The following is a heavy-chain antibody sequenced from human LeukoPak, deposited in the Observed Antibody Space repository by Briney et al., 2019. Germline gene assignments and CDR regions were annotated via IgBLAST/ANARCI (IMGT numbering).Heavy chain of an antibody. V-gene: IGHV3-74*01. CDR3: VRVVHSWDLGY. Sequence: PGKSLRLSCAASGFTFSSYWMHWVRQAPGKGLVWVSHINGDGSTIRYAGSVEGRFTISRDNAKNTLYLQMNSLKAEDTAVYYCVRVVHSWDLGYWGQGTLVTVSS. J-gene: IGHJ4*02. D-gene: IGHD1-26*01. CDR2: INGDGSTI. CDR1: GFTFSSYW.